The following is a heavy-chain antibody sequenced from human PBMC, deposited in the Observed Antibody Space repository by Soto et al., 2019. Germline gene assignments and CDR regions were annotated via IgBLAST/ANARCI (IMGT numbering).Heavy chain of an antibody. Sequence: QVQLVQSGAEVKKPGSSVKVSCKASGGTFSSYTISWVRQAPGQGLEWMGRIIPILGIANYAQKFQGRVTITADKSTSTAYMELSSVGSEDTAVYYCARGEGSGSYFDYWGQGTLVTVSS. CDR2: IIPILGIA. CDR3: ARGEGSGSYFDY. CDR1: GGTFSSYT. J-gene: IGHJ4*02. D-gene: IGHD3-10*01. V-gene: IGHV1-69*02.